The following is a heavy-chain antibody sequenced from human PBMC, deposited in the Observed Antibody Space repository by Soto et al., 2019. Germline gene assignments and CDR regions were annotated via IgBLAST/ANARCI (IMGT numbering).Heavy chain of an antibody. CDR3: ATDSSGWFKH. Sequence: PSETLSLTCTVSGGSISNHYWSWIRQPPGKGLEWIGYIYYSGSTNYNPSLKSRVTVSVDTSKNQFSLKLSSVTAADTAVYYCATDSSGWFKHWGQGTLVTVSS. V-gene: IGHV4-59*11. CDR1: GGSISNHY. J-gene: IGHJ1*01. D-gene: IGHD6-19*01. CDR2: IYYSGST.